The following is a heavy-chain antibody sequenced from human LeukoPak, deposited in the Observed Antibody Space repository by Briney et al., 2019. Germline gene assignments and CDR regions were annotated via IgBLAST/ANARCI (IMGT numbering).Heavy chain of an antibody. CDR3: AKDLASYLVTYYFDY. CDR2: ISGSGGST. D-gene: IGHD4-23*01. J-gene: IGHJ4*02. Sequence: GGSLRLSCAASGFTFSSYAMSWVRQAPGKGLEWVSAISGSGGSTYYADSVKGRFTISRDNSKNTLYLQMNSLRAEDTAVYYCAKDLASYLVTYYFDYWGQGTLVTVSS. V-gene: IGHV3-23*01. CDR1: GFTFSSYA.